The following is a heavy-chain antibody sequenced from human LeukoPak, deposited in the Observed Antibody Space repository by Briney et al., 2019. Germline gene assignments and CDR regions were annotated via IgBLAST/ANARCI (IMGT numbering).Heavy chain of an antibody. CDR2: ISSLSKYT. J-gene: IGHJ6*02. D-gene: IGHD4-17*01. CDR3: ARPGEDFFAMDV. V-gene: IGHV3-11*03. CDR1: GFTFSDYY. Sequence: GGSLRLSCAASGFTFSDYYMNWIRQAPGEGLEWVSSISSLSKYTHYADSLKGRFTISRDNAKNSLYLQMNSLSAEDTAVYYCARPGEDFFAMDVWGQGTAVTVSS.